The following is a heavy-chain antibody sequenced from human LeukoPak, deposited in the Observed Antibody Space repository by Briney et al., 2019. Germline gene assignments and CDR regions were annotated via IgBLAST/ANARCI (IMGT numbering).Heavy chain of an antibody. D-gene: IGHD4-17*01. J-gene: IGHJ2*01. Sequence: SETLSLTCAVYGGPFRAFYWSWIRQPPGKGLEWIAEINHNRAANYNPSLRSRVTVSVDRSKNQFSLTLNSVTAADTAVYYCARARYGDFDSRYFDLWGRGTLVTVSS. V-gene: IGHV4-34*01. CDR1: GGPFRAFY. CDR3: ARARYGDFDSRYFDL. CDR2: INHNRAA.